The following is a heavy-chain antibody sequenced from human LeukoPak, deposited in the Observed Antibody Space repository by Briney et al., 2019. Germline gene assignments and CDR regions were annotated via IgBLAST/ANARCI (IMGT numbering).Heavy chain of an antibody. CDR1: AFTVSSNY. D-gene: IGHD3-22*01. V-gene: IGHV3-53*01. Sequence: GGSLRLSCAASAFTVSSNYMSWVRQAPGKGLEWVSVIYSGGSTYYADSVKGRFTISRDNSKNTLYLQMNSLRAEDTAVYYCARHYYDSSGWAGYIDYWGQGTLVTVSS. CDR2: IYSGGST. CDR3: ARHYYDSSGWAGYIDY. J-gene: IGHJ4*02.